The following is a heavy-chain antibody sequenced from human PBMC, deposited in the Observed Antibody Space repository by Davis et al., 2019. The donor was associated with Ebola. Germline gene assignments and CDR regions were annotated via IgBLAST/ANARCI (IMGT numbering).Heavy chain of an antibody. CDR1: GGSFSGYY. Sequence: PSETLSLTCAVYGGSFSGYYWSWIRQPPGKGLEWIGEINHSGSTNYNPSLKSRVTISVDTSKNQFSLKLSSVTAADTAVYYCARGVDDSSGYYLHYFDYWGQGTLVTVSS. D-gene: IGHD3-22*01. V-gene: IGHV4-34*01. CDR2: INHSGST. J-gene: IGHJ4*02. CDR3: ARGVDDSSGYYLHYFDY.